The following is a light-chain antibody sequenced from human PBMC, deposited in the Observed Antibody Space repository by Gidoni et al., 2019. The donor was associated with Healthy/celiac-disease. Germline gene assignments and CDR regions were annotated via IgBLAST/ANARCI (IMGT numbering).Light chain of an antibody. J-gene: IGLJ2*01. CDR1: SSDVGGYNY. CDR3: SSYTSSSTQV. Sequence: QSALTQPASVSGSPGQSITISCTGTSSDVGGYNYVSWYQQPPGKAPKLMIYEVSNRPSGVSNRFSGSKSGNTASLTISGFQAEDEADYYCSSYTSSSTQVFGGGTKLTVL. CDR2: EVS. V-gene: IGLV2-14*01.